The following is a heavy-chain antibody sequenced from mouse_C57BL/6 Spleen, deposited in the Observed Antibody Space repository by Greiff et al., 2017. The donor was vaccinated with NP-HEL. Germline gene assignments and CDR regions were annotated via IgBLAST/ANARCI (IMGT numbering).Heavy chain of an antibody. CDR1: GYTFTDYE. CDR3: TRQRDSNGYAMDY. J-gene: IGHJ4*01. CDR2: IDPETGGT. Sequence: QVQLQQSGAELVRPGASVTLSCKASGYTFTDYEMHWVKQTPVHGLEWIGAIDPETGGTAYNQKFKGKAILTADKSSSTAYMELRSLTSEDSAVYYCTRQRDSNGYAMDYWGQGTSVTVSS. D-gene: IGHD2-5*01. V-gene: IGHV1-15*01.